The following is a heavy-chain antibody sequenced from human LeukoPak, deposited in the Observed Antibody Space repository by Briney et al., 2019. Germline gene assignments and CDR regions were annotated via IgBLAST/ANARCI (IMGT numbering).Heavy chain of an antibody. J-gene: IGHJ4*02. CDR2: INPNSGGT. V-gene: IGHV1-8*03. D-gene: IGHD3-16*02. Sequence: ASVKVSCKASGYTFTSYAMNWVRQAPGQGLEWMGWINPNSGGTNYAQKFQGRVTITRDMSTSTAYMELTGLRSEDTAVYYCAAEDDYVWKSYRSLDIWGQGTLVTVSS. CDR3: AAEDDYVWKSYRSLDI. CDR1: GYTFTSYA.